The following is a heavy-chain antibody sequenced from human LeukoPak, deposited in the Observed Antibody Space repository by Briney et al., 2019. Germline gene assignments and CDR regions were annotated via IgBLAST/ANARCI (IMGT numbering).Heavy chain of an antibody. V-gene: IGHV3-15*01. J-gene: IGHJ4*02. CDR1: GFTFSNAW. Sequence: XGSLRLSCAASGFTFSNAWMSWVRQAPGKGLEWVGRIKSKTDGGTTDYAAPVKGRFTISRDDSKNTLYLQMNSLKTEDTAVHYCTTDGTVGATTLGYWGQGTLVTVSS. D-gene: IGHD1-26*01. CDR3: TTDGTVGATTLGY. CDR2: IKSKTDGGTT.